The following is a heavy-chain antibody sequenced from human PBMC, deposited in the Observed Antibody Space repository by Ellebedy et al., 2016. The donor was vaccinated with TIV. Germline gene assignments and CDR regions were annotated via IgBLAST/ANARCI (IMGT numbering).Heavy chain of an antibody. J-gene: IGHJ4*02. V-gene: IGHV4-39*01. CDR1: GGSITSSRHY. CDR2: IYYTGSG. Sequence: MPSETLSLTCTVSGGSITSSRHYRGWIRQPPGKGLEWIGTIYYTGSGYYNPSLKSRVTIFIATSNNQFSLKLTSVTAADTAVYYCARLEYQLPNPFEYWGRGTLVSVSS. D-gene: IGHD2-2*01. CDR3: ARLEYQLPNPFEY.